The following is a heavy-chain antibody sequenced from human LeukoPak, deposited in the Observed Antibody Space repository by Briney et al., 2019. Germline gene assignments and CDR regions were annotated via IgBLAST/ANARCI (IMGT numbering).Heavy chain of an antibody. V-gene: IGHV3-30*02. CDR3: ARVVIAARPHWFDP. CDR2: IRYDGTEK. J-gene: IGHJ5*02. D-gene: IGHD6-6*01. CDR1: GFTFSSYG. Sequence: GGSLRLSCAASGFTFSSYGMHWVRRAPGKGLEWVAFIRYDGTEKYYTDSVKGRFTISGDNSKNTLHLQMSGLRPDDTAVYYCARVVIAARPHWFDPWGQGTLVTVSS.